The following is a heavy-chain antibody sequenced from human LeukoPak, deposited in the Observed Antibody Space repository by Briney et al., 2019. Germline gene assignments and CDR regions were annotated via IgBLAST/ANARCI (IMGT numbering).Heavy chain of an antibody. V-gene: IGHV4-38-2*02. J-gene: IGHJ4*02. CDR3: AIDPADRGVYYFDF. D-gene: IGHD3-10*01. CDR2: IHHSGRT. Sequence: SETLSLTXAVSRYSIRSGYYWGWIRQPPGEGLEWIGSIHHSGRTYYNPSLKSRVAISVDTSKNQISLKLNSVTATDTAVYYCAIDPADRGVYYFDFWGQGTLVTVSS. CDR1: RYSIRSGYY.